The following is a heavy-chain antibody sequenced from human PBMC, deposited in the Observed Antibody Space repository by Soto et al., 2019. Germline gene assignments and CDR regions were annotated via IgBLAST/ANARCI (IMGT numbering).Heavy chain of an antibody. J-gene: IGHJ6*02. Sequence: TGGSLRLSCAASGFTFSSYGMHWVRQAPGKGLEWVAVISYDGSNKYYADSVKGRFTISRDNSKNTLYLQMNSLRAEDTAVYYCAKTASDYVWGSFQYGMDVWGQGTTVTVSS. CDR2: ISYDGSNK. CDR1: GFTFSSYG. CDR3: AKTASDYVWGSFQYGMDV. D-gene: IGHD3-16*01. V-gene: IGHV3-30*18.